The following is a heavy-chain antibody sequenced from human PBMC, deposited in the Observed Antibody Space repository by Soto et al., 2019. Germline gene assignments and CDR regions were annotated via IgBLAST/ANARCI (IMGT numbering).Heavy chain of an antibody. CDR2: IYYNGNT. CDR3: AKCGYSFTYLPFDS. D-gene: IGHD5-18*01. CDR1: GGSISTSSYY. J-gene: IGHJ4*02. V-gene: IGHV4-39*01. Sequence: QLQLQESGPGLVKPSETLSLTCTVSGGSISTSSYYWGWIRQPPGKGLEWIGNIYYNGNTYYNPPLKSRVIISVSTSKNQFSLNLSSVTAADTAVYYCAKCGYSFTYLPFDSWGLGTLVAVSS.